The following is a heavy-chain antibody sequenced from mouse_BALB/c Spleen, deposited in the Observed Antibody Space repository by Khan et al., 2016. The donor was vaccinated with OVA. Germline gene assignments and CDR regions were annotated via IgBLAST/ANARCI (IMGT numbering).Heavy chain of an antibody. CDR1: GFSSTNYG. V-gene: IGHV2-9*02. J-gene: IGHJ4*01. D-gene: IGHD2-1*01. Sequence: VQLQESGPGLVAPSQSLSITCTVSGFSSTNYGVTWVRQPPGKGLEWLGVIWAGGSKTYNSALMSRLSISKDKSKSQVYLRMNSLQTDETAVYYCTTNCYGKIYYAIDYWGQGTSVTVSA. CDR2: IWAGGSK. CDR3: TTNCYGKIYYAIDY.